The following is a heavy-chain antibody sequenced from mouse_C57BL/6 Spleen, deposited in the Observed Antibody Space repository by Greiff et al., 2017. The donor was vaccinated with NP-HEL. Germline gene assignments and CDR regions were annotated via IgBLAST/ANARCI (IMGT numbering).Heavy chain of an antibody. CDR2: IDPETGGT. V-gene: IGHV1-15*01. Sequence: VQLQQSGAELVRPGASVTLSCKASGYTFTDYEMHWVKQTPVHGLEWIGAIDPETGGTAYNQKFKGKAILTADKSSSTAYMGLRSLTSEDSAVYYCTRLGLITTVRYFDYWGQGTTLTVSS. D-gene: IGHD1-1*01. J-gene: IGHJ2*01. CDR3: TRLGLITTVRYFDY. CDR1: GYTFTDYE.